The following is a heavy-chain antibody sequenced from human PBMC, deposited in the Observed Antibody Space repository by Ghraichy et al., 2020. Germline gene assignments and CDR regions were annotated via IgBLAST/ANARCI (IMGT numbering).Heavy chain of an antibody. D-gene: IGHD6-19*01. J-gene: IGHJ5*02. CDR2: IDWDDDK. CDR3: ARTRISSGWYPSSNWFDP. Sequence: SGPTLVKPTQTLTLTCTFSGFSLSTSGMCVSWIRQPPGKALEWLALIDWDDDKYYSTSLKTRLTISKDTSKNQVVLTMTNMDPVDTATYYCARTRISSGWYPSSNWFDPWGQGTLVTVSS. CDR1: GFSLSTSGMC. V-gene: IGHV2-70*01.